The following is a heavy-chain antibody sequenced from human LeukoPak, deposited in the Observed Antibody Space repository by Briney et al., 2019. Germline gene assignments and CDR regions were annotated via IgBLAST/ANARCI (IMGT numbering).Heavy chain of an antibody. CDR1: GGSFSGYY. CDR3: ARGVLEQLVQPRRYNWFDP. V-gene: IGHV4-34*01. CDR2: INHSGST. Sequence: SETLSLTCAVYGGSFSGYYWSWIRQPPGKGLEWLGEINHSGSTNYNPSLKSRVTISVDASKNQFSLKLSSVTAADTAVYYCARGVLEQLVQPRRYNWFDPWGQGTLVTVSS. J-gene: IGHJ5*02. D-gene: IGHD6-6*01.